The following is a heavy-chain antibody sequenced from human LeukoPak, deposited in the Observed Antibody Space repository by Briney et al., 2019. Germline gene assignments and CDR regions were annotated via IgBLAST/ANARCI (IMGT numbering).Heavy chain of an antibody. CDR1: GFSLTTYP. V-gene: IGHV3-48*03. J-gene: IGHJ4*02. CDR3: ARDIVNGPFVTSLES. Sequence: SGGSLRLSCAASGFSLTTYPMNWIRQVPGKGLEWVSHISSDGNTEYYADSVRVRFTMSRDNAKNSLDLHKNSLRTEDTAVYYCARDIVNGPFVTSLESWGQGALVTVSS. D-gene: IGHD2-8*01. CDR2: ISSDGNTE.